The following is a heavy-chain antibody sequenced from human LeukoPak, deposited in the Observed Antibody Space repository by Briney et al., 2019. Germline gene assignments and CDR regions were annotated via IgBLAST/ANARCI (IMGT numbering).Heavy chain of an antibody. CDR3: ARGGDYVTKDY. CDR2: ISSSSSTI. Sequence: ESGGSLRLSCAASGFTFSSYSMNWVRQAPGKGLEWVSYISSSSSTIYYADSVKGRFTISRDNAKNSLYLQMNSLRAEDTAVYYCARGGDYVTKDYWGQGTLVTVSS. CDR1: GFTFSSYS. J-gene: IGHJ4*02. V-gene: IGHV3-48*01. D-gene: IGHD4-17*01.